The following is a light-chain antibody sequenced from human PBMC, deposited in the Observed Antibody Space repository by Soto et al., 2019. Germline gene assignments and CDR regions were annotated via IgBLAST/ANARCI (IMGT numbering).Light chain of an antibody. V-gene: IGKV1-5*03. CDR1: QNVENY. CDR2: KAS. J-gene: IGKJ1*01. Sequence: DIQMTQSPSTLSASVGDRVTITCRASQNVENYLAWYQQKPGKAPKLLIYKASGLESGVPSRFGDSGYGTEFTLTISSLQSDDFATYYCQQYNTYSGTFGQGTKVDI. CDR3: QQYNTYSGT.